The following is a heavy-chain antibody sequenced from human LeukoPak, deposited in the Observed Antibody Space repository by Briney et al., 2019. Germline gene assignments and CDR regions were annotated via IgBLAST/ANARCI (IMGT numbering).Heavy chain of an antibody. CDR1: GGSISSYY. V-gene: IGHV4-59*01. CDR3: ARDRDGYNYYFDY. CDR2: IYYSGST. D-gene: IGHD5-24*01. Sequence: SETLSLTCTVSGGSISSYYWGWIRQPPGKGLEWIGYIYYSGSTNYNPSLKSRVTISVDTSKNQFSLKLSSVTAADTAVYYCARDRDGYNYYFDYWGQGTLVTVSS. J-gene: IGHJ4*02.